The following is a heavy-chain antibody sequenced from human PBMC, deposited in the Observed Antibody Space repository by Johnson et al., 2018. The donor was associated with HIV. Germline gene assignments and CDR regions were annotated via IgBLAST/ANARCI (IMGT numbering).Heavy chain of an antibody. V-gene: IGHV3-20*04. CDR3: ARGGDDAFDI. CDR2: LNWNAGRT. D-gene: IGHD7-27*01. J-gene: IGHJ3*02. Sequence: VQLVESGGGLVKPGGSLRLSCAASGFTFDDYGMSWVRQVPGKGLEWVSGLNWNAGRTGYADSVKGRFTISRDNAKNSLYLQMNSLRAEDTAVYYCARGGDDAFDIWGQGTMVTVSS. CDR1: GFTFDDYG.